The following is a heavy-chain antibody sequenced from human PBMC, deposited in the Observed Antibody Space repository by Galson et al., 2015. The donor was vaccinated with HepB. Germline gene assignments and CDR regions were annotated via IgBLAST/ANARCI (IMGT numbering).Heavy chain of an antibody. CDR1: GGSISSSNW. CDR2: IYHSGST. D-gene: IGHD2-2*01. CDR3: ARIGRCEGPGYCSSTSCSPMDV. J-gene: IGHJ6*04. V-gene: IGHV4-4*02. Sequence: LSLTCAVSGGSISSSNWWSWVRQPPGKGLEWIGEIYHSGSTNYNPSLKSRVTISVDKSKNQFSLKLSSVTAADTAVYYCARIGRCEGPGYCSSTSCSPMDVWGKGTTVTVSS.